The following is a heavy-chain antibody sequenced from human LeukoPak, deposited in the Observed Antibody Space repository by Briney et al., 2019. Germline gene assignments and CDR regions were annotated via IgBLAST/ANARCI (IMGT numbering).Heavy chain of an antibody. D-gene: IGHD6-6*01. CDR1: GGTFSSYA. V-gene: IGHV1-69*13. J-gene: IGHJ4*02. Sequence: SVKVSCKASGGTFSSYAISWVRQAPGQGLESMGGIIPIFGTANYAQKFQGRVTITADESTSTAYMELSSLRSEDTAVYYCASGREYSSSFHFIYWGQGTLVTVSS. CDR2: IIPIFGTA. CDR3: ASGREYSSSFHFIY.